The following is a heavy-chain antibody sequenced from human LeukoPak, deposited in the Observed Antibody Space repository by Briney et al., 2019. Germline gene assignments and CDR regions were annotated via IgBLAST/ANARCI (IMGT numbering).Heavy chain of an antibody. Sequence: PGGSLRLSSAASGFTFSSYAMSWVRQAPGKGLEWVSAISGSGGSTYYADSVKGRFTISRDNSKNTLYLQMNSLRAEDTAVYYCAKDLLSGPPGLYSRYYYDSSGYYGNAFDIWGQGTMVTVSS. J-gene: IGHJ3*02. CDR1: GFTFSSYA. CDR3: AKDLLSGPPGLYSRYYYDSSGYYGNAFDI. D-gene: IGHD3-22*01. V-gene: IGHV3-23*01. CDR2: ISGSGGST.